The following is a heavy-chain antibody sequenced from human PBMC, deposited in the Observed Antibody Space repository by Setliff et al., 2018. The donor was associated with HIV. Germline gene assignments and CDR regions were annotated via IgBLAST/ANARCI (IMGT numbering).Heavy chain of an antibody. Sequence: PSETLSLTCTVSGGSISSGSYYWSWIRQPAGKGLEWIGRIYTSGSTNYNPSLKSRVTISVETSNTRFSLWLRSVTAADTATYFCARLGRAIDDGGSSLRLDFWGQGMLVTVSS. CDR2: IYTSGST. CDR1: GGSISSGSYY. J-gene: IGHJ4*02. D-gene: IGHD2-15*01. CDR3: ARLGRAIDDGGSSLRLDF. V-gene: IGHV4-61*02.